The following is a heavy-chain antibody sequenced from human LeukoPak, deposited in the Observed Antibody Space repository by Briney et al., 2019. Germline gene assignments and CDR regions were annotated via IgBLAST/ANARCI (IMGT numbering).Heavy chain of an antibody. CDR3: ARDTLDQQLFNQGWSEP. D-gene: IGHD6-13*01. CDR2: ISNRGGS. CDR1: GDSISSGDYY. Sequence: PSETLSLTCTVSGDSISSGDYYWSWIRQHPGKGLEWIAYISNRGGSYYNPALNSRVTLSVDTSKILLSLKLTSVTAADTAVYYCARDTLDQQLFNQGWSEPWGQGTLVTVSS. V-gene: IGHV4-31*03. J-gene: IGHJ5*02.